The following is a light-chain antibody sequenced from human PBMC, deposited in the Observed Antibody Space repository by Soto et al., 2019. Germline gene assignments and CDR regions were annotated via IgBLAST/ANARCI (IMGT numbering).Light chain of an antibody. Sequence: QSALTQPASVSGSPGQSITISCTGTSSDVGGYNYVSWYQQHPGKAPKLMIYDVSNRPSGVSNRFSGSKSGNTASLTISGLQDDDEADYYGSSYTSSSTLVVFGGGTKLTVL. V-gene: IGLV2-14*01. CDR3: SSYTSSSTLVV. J-gene: IGLJ2*01. CDR2: DVS. CDR1: SSDVGGYNY.